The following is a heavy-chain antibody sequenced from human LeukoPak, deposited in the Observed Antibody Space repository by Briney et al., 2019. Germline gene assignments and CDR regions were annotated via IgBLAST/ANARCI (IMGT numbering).Heavy chain of an antibody. J-gene: IGHJ6*02. Sequence: GGSLRLSCAASGFSFSSYAMNWVRQAPGKGLEWVSVISDSGDNTYYADSVKGRFTISRDNSKNTLYLQMNSLRAEDTAVYYCAKDYIPAGLLWFGEFTPYYYYGMDVWGQGTTVTVSS. D-gene: IGHD3-10*01. CDR3: AKDYIPAGLLWFGEFTPYYYYGMDV. CDR1: GFSFSSYA. V-gene: IGHV3-23*01. CDR2: ISDSGDNT.